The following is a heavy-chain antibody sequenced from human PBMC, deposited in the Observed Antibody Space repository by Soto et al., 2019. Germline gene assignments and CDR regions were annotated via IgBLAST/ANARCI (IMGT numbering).Heavy chain of an antibody. V-gene: IGHV4-31*03. J-gene: IGHJ6*02. Sequence: QVQLQESGPGLVKPSQTLSLTCTVSGGSISSGGYYWSWIRQHPGKGLEWIGYIYYSGSTYYNPSVKSRVIGSVYTSENLFSPNRSSVTAADTDVYYCARYSSIPPWVPAVMVSYALDVWGQGTTVTVSS. CDR3: ARYSSIPPWVPAVMVSYALDV. D-gene: IGHD2-2*01. CDR1: GGSISSGGYY. CDR2: IYYSGST.